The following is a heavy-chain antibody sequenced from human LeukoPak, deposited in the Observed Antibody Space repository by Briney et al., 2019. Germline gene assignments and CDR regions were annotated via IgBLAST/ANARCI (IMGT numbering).Heavy chain of an antibody. CDR1: AYSISSDYY. J-gene: IGHJ3*02. CDR3: ARGYPYCGGDCYPDAFDI. D-gene: IGHD2-21*02. CDR2: IYHSGST. Sequence: SETLSLTCTVSAYSISSDYYWGWIRQPPGKGLEWIGSIYHSGSTYYNPSLKSRVTISVDTSKNQFSLKLSSVTAADTAVYYCARGYPYCGGDCYPDAFDIWGQGTMVTVSS. V-gene: IGHV4-38-2*02.